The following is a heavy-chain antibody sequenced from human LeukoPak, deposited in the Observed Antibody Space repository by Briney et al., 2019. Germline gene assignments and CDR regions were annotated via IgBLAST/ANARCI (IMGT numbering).Heavy chain of an antibody. CDR3: AKGYSFGCCNYYYMDA. D-gene: IGHD5-18*01. J-gene: IGHJ6*03. Sequence: GGSLRLSCAASEFTFRSYAMSWVRQAPGKGLEWVSAISGSGATTYSADSVKGRFTISRDNSKNTLYLQMNSLRAEDTAVYYCAKGYSFGCCNYYYMDAWGKGTTVTVSS. CDR1: EFTFRSYA. V-gene: IGHV3-23*01. CDR2: ISGSGATT.